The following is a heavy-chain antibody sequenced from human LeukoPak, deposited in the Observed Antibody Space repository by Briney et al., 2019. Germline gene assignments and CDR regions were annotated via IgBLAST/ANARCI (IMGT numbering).Heavy chain of an antibody. CDR2: VYNSGST. CDR3: ARAVGSMIWKAWFDP. Sequence: SETLSLTCTVSGGSISIYYWSWIRQPPGKGLEWIGYVYNSGSTDYNPSLKSRVTISADTSKNQFSLKLNSVTAADTAVYYCARAVGSMIWKAWFDPWGQGTLVTVSS. J-gene: IGHJ5*02. D-gene: IGHD3/OR15-3a*01. V-gene: IGHV4-59*01. CDR1: GGSISIYY.